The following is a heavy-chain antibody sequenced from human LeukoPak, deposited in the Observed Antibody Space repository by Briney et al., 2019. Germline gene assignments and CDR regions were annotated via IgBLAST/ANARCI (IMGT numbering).Heavy chain of an antibody. D-gene: IGHD3-10*01. Sequence: ASVKVSCKASGYTFTSYGISWVRQAPGQGLEWMGWISAYNGNTDYAQKPQGRVTMTTDTSTSTAYMELRSLRSDDTAVYYCARANQAGITMVRGVITYYYYYMDVWGKGTTVTVSS. CDR3: ARANQAGITMVRGVITYYYYYMDV. CDR2: ISAYNGNT. J-gene: IGHJ6*03. V-gene: IGHV1-18*01. CDR1: GYTFTSYG.